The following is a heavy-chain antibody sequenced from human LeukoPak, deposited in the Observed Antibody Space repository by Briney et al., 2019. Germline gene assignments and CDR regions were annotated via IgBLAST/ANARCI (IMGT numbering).Heavy chain of an antibody. CDR1: GGTFSSYA. V-gene: IGHV1-69*04. D-gene: IGHD4-23*01. CDR2: IIPIFGRA. Sequence: SVKVSCKASGGTFSSYAISWVRQAPGQGLEWMGRIIPIFGRANYPQNFQGRVTISTDKSTTTVYMELSSLRFDDTAVYYCARDDRLWGGNPNMDVWGKGTTVTVS. J-gene: IGHJ6*03. CDR3: ARDDRLWGGNPNMDV.